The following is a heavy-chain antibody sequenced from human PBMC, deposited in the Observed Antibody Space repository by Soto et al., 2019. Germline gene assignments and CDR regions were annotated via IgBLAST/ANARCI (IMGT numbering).Heavy chain of an antibody. CDR1: GFTFSRYG. D-gene: IGHD1-26*01. J-gene: IGHJ4*02. V-gene: IGHV3-30*18. CDR3: AKDAGGSSYFDY. CDR2: ISYDGSNE. Sequence: QVQLVESGGGVVQPGRSLRLSCAASGFTFSRYGMHWVRQAPGKGLEWVAVISYDGSNEYYADSVKGRFTISRDNSKNTLYLQMNSLRAEDTAVYYCAKDAGGSSYFDYWGQGTLVTVSS.